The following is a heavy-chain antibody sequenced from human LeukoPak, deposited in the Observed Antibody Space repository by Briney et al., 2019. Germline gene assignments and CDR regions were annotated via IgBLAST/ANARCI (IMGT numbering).Heavy chain of an antibody. D-gene: IGHD1-1*01. V-gene: IGHV3-30*02. CDR3: ARDGPTTKFDY. CDR2: IRYGGYSK. CDR1: GFTFNRHG. J-gene: IGHJ4*02. Sequence: GGSLRLSCAASGFTFNRHGMHWVRQAPGKGLEWVAFIRYGGYSKYYADSVQGRFTISRDSSKNSLSLQMNSLRPDDTAVYYCARDGPTTKFDYWGQGTLVTVSS.